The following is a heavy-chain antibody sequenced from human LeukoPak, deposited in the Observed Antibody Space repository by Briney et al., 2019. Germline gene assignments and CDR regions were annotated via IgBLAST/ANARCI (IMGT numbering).Heavy chain of an antibody. V-gene: IGHV3-30*04. CDR1: GFTFSSYA. CDR2: ISYDGSNK. J-gene: IGHJ4*02. CDR3: ATFSNWYY. Sequence: PGGSLRLSCAASGFTFSSYAMHWVRQAPGKGLEWVAVISYDGSNKYYADSVKGRFTISRDNSKNTLYLQTNSLRAEDTAVYYCATFSNWYYWGQGTLVTVSS. D-gene: IGHD1-1*01.